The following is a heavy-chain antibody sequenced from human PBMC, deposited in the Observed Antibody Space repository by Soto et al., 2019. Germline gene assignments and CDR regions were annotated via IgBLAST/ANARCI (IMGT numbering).Heavy chain of an antibody. D-gene: IGHD2-21*02. CDR2: VHYSGTM. J-gene: IGHJ4*02. Sequence: QVQVQESGPGLVKPSQTLSLTCTVSGDSSINGIYYWTWIRQHPGKGLECIGHVHYSGTMYYNPSLRSRVTMSGDTSKNQVSLELSSVTVADTAVYYCVRGADRYKCGFWGQGTLVTVSS. CDR1: GDSSINGIYY. V-gene: IGHV4-31*03. CDR3: VRGADRYKCGF.